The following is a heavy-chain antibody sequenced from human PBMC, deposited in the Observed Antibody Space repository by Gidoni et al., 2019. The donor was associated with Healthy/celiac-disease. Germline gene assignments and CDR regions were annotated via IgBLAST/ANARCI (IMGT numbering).Heavy chain of an antibody. V-gene: IGHV1-69*02. CDR1: GGTFRSYT. J-gene: IGHJ3*02. Sequence: QVQLVQSGAEVKKPGSSVKVSCKASGGTFRSYTISWVRQAPGQGLEWMGRIIPILGIANYAQKFQGRVTITADKSTSTAYMELSSLRSEDTAVYYCARYCSSTSCYAGYSSSWRRVNDAFDIWGQGTMVTVSS. CDR3: ARYCSSTSCYAGYSSSWRRVNDAFDI. CDR2: IIPILGIA. D-gene: IGHD2-2*01.